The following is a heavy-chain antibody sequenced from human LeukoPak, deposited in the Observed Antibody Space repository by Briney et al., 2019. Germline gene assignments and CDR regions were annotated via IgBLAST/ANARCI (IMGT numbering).Heavy chain of an antibody. CDR1: GGSISSGGYY. D-gene: IGHD4-17*01. V-gene: IGHV4-31*03. CDR3: ARNEVTTVTTNYFDY. J-gene: IGHJ4*02. CDR2: IYYSGSI. Sequence: PSETLSLTCTVSGGSISSGGYYWSWIRQHPGKGLEWIGYIYYSGSIYYNPSLKSRVTISVDTSKNQFSLKLSSVTAADTAVYYCARNEVTTVTTNYFDYWGQGTLVTVSS.